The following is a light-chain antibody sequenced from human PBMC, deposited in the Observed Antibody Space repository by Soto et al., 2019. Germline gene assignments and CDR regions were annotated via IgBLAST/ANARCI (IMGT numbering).Light chain of an antibody. CDR3: ATWDDRLTGHYV. Sequence: QPVLTQPPSASGTPGQRVTISCSGSSSNIGSNYVYWYQQLPGTAPKLLIYKNNQRPSGVPDRFSGSKSGTSASLAISGLRSEDEADYHCATWDDRLTGHYVFGTGTKLTVL. J-gene: IGLJ1*01. CDR1: SSNIGSNY. CDR2: KNN. V-gene: IGLV1-47*01.